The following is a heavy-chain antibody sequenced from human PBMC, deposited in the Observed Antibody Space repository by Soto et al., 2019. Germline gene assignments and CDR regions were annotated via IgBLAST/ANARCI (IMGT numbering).Heavy chain of an antibody. Sequence: QVQLVQSGAEVKKPGASVKVSCKASGYTFTSYAMHWVRQAPGQRLEWMGWINAGNGNTKYSQKFQGRVTITRDTPPSTAYMELSSLRSEDTAVYYCARGYGGPIGWFDPWGQGTLVTVSS. CDR2: INAGNGNT. D-gene: IGHD3-16*01. CDR3: ARGYGGPIGWFDP. V-gene: IGHV1-3*01. J-gene: IGHJ5*02. CDR1: GYTFTSYA.